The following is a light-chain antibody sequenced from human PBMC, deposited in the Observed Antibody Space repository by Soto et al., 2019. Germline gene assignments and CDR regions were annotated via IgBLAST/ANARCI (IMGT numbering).Light chain of an antibody. Sequence: DIGLTQSPCSLSSSLGERATISCRASQSVRSSYLVWYQQKPGQAPRLLIYSASNRATGSPYRFSGGGSGTDFTLTISSLEPEDFAMYYCQQCCCTPITFGQGTRLEIK. CDR3: QQCCCTPIT. CDR1: QSVRSSY. CDR2: SAS. J-gene: IGKJ5*01. V-gene: IGKV3-20*01.